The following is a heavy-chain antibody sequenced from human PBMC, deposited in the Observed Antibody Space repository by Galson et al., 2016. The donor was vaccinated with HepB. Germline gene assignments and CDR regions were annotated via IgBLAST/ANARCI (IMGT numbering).Heavy chain of an antibody. CDR3: PRGGGYVSGSYTLEY. CDR2: IHHSGIT. V-gene: IGHV4-4*02. Sequence: SETLSLTCAVSGGSFNSSNWWSWVRQPPGKGLEWIGEIHHSGITNYNPSLKRRVTILLDKSQNLFSLKLSSVTAADTAVYYCPRGGGYVSGSYTLEYCGQGTLVTVPS. D-gene: IGHD3-10*01. J-gene: IGHJ4*02. CDR1: GGSFNSSNW.